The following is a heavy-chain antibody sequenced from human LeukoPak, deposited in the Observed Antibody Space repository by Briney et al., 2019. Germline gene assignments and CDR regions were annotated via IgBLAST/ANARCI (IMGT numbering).Heavy chain of an antibody. J-gene: IGHJ6*03. D-gene: IGHD2-15*01. CDR2: IYYSGST. CDR3: ARRPTHGYCSDGSCRVYYMDV. V-gene: IGHV4-39*01. Sequence: SETLSLTCTVSGGSISSSSYYWGWIRQPPGKGLEWIGSIYYSGSTYYNPSLKSRVTISVDTSKNQFSLKLSSVTAADTAVYYCARRPTHGYCSDGSCRVYYMDVWGKGTTVTVSS. CDR1: GGSISSSSYY.